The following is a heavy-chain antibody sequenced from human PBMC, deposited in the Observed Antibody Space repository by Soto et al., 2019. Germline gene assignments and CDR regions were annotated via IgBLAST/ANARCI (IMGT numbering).Heavy chain of an antibody. Sequence: WLSXRLSCSISVFCVISNYLILFRHAPGKGLEWVSVHYSGGSTYYADSVQGRFTISRDKSNNTLYLQMRRVRAEDTAVYFCARQRHPTGTVGANPQLETWGQGTQVKVYS. V-gene: IGHV3-53*01. CDR2: HYSGGST. J-gene: IGHJ4*02. CDR1: VFCVISNY. CDR3: ARQRHPTGTVGANPQLET. D-gene: IGHD1-26*01.